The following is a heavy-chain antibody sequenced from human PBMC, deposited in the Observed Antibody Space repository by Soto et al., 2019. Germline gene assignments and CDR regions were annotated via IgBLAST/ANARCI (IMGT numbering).Heavy chain of an antibody. CDR1: GGTFSSYT. Sequence: QVQLVQSGAEVKKPGSSVKVSCKASGGTFSSYTISWVRQAPGQGLEWMGRIIPILGIANYAQKFQGRVTITADKSTSTAYMELSSLRSEDTAMYYCARGDTYGSGLGKMWGQGTLVTVSS. D-gene: IGHD3-10*01. J-gene: IGHJ4*02. CDR3: ARGDTYGSGLGKM. CDR2: IIPILGIA. V-gene: IGHV1-69*02.